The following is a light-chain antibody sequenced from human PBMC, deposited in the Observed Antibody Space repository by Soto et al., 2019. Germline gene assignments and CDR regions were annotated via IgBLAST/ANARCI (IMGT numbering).Light chain of an antibody. CDR2: EDT. Sequence: QSVLTQPASVSGSPGQSITISCTGTSSDVGSYNLVSWYQQHPGKAPKLMIYEDTKRPSGVSYRFSGSKSGNTASLTISGLKAEDEADYHCCSYAGSSAYVFGTGTKLTVL. CDR3: CSYAGSSAYV. CDR1: SSDVGSYNL. V-gene: IGLV2-23*01. J-gene: IGLJ1*01.